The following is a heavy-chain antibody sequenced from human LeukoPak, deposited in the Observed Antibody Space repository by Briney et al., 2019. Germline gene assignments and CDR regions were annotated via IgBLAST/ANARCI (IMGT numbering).Heavy chain of an antibody. CDR3: ASPGYCSGVSERMCFRFHP. J-gene: IGHJ5*02. V-gene: IGHV3-48*03. CDR1: GFTFSSYE. D-gene: IGHD2-15*01. CDR2: ISSSGSTI. Sequence: GGSLRLSCAASGFTFSSYEMNWVRQAPGKGLEWVSYISSSGSTIYYADSVKGRFTISRDNAKNSLYLQMNSLRAEDAAVYYCASPGYCSGVSERMCFRFHPWGQGTLVTVSS.